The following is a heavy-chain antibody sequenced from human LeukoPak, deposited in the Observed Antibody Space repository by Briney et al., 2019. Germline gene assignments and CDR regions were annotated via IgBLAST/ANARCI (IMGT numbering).Heavy chain of an antibody. CDR3: AGTGGVNYYYYYYGMDV. V-gene: IGHV3-53*01. CDR2: IYSGGST. J-gene: IGHJ6*02. D-gene: IGHD3-16*01. CDR1: GFTVSSNY. Sequence: GGSLRLSCAASGFTVSSNYMSWVRQAPGKGLEWVSVIYSGGSTYYADSVKGRFTISRDNSKNTLYLQMNSLRAEDAAVYCCAGTGGVNYYYYYYGMDVWGQGTTVTVSS.